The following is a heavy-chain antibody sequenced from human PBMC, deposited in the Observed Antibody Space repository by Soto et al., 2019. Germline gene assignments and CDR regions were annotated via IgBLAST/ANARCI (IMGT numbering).Heavy chain of an antibody. D-gene: IGHD3-9*01. CDR2: ISYDGSNK. V-gene: IGHV3-30-3*01. CDR3: AKDVNYDILAGYYYY. CDR1: GFTFSSYA. Sequence: GGSLRLSCAASGFTFSSYAMHWVRQAPGKGLEWVAVISYDGSNKYYADSVKGRFTISRDNSKNTLYLQMNSLRAEDTAVYYCAKDVNYDILAGYYYYWGQGTLVTVSS. J-gene: IGHJ4*02.